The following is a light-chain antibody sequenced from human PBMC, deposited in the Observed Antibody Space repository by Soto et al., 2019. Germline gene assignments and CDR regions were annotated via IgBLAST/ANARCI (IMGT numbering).Light chain of an antibody. CDR2: AVN. V-gene: IGLV2-8*01. J-gene: IGLJ2*01. CDR1: SSDVGGYNY. CDR3: SSHAGGNNFVV. Sequence: QSALTQPPSAAGSPGQSVTISCSGTSSDVGGYNYVSWYQVHPGKAPKLMIYAVNKRPSGVPDRFSGSKSGNTASLTVSGLQAEDEADYYCSSHAGGNNFVVFGGGTKLTVL.